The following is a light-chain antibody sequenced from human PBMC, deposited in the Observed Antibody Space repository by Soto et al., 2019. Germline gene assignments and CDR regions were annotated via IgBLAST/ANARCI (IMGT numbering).Light chain of an antibody. V-gene: IGLV2-14*03. CDR1: SSDVGGYDY. CDR3: SSYTSTNTVV. CDR2: NVN. J-gene: IGLJ2*01. Sequence: QSALTQVASVSGSPGQSITISCTGTSSDVGGYDYVSWYQQHPGKAPKLMIYNVNYQPSGVSDRFSGSKSGDTASLTISGLQAEDEANYYCSSYTSTNTVVFGGGTKVTVL.